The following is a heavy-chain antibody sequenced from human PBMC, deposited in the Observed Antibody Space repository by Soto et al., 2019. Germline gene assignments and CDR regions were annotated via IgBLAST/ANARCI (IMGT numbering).Heavy chain of an antibody. D-gene: IGHD3-9*01. J-gene: IGHJ4*02. CDR1: GFTFSNYA. Sequence: GGSLTLSCAASGFTFSNYAMSWVRQAPGRGLEWVSAISGSGGSTYYADSVKGRFTISRDNSKNTLYLRMNSLSAEDTAVFYCAKDRAIRPGSDFDYWGQGTQVTVSS. V-gene: IGHV3-23*01. CDR3: AKDRAIRPGSDFDY. CDR2: ISGSGGST.